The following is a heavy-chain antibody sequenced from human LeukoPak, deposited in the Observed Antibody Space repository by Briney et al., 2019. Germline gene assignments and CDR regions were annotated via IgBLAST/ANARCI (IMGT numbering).Heavy chain of an antibody. CDR2: IDYSGST. V-gene: IGHV4-39*01. D-gene: IGHD6-19*01. Sequence: SETLSLTCTVSGGSISNRNCYWGWIRQPPGKGLEWIGSIDYSGSTYCNPSLKSRVTISADTSKNQVSLKLSSVIAADTAVYYCAREQWLATGSGYYYGMDVWGQGTTVTVSS. CDR1: GGSISNRNCY. J-gene: IGHJ6*02. CDR3: AREQWLATGSGYYYGMDV.